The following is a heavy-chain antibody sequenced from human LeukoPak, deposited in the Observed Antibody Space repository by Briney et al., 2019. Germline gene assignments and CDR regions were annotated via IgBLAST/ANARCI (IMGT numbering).Heavy chain of an antibody. CDR2: IYTSGST. Sequence: SETLSLTCAVYGGSFSGYYWSWIRQPAGKGLEWIGRIYTSGSTNYNPSLKSRVTMSVDTSKNQFSLKLSSVTAADTAVYYCARDLTVTTSAFDIWGQGTMVTVSS. V-gene: IGHV4-4*07. D-gene: IGHD4-17*01. J-gene: IGHJ3*02. CDR1: GGSFSGYY. CDR3: ARDLTVTTSAFDI.